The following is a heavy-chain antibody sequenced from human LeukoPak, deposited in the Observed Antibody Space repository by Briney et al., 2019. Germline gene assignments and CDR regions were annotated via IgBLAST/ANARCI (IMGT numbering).Heavy chain of an antibody. D-gene: IGHD2-15*01. J-gene: IGHJ4*02. CDR1: GFTFSSYS. CDR2: ISSSSSYI. CDR3: AGGVVVAATRH. V-gene: IGHV3-21*01. Sequence: GGSLRLSCAASGFTFSSYSMNWVRQAPGRGREWVSSISSSSSYIYYADSVKGRFTISRDNAKNSLYLQMNSLRAEDTAVYYCAGGVVVAATRHWGQGTLVTVSS.